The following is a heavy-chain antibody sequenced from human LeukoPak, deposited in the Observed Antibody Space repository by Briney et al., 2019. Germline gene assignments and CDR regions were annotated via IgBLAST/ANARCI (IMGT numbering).Heavy chain of an antibody. CDR1: GFTFTSSA. CDR2: IVVGSGNT. V-gene: IGHV1-58*01. CDR3: AAEIRIGDYEPLIGFDP. D-gene: IGHD4-17*01. Sequence: SVKVSCKASGFTFTSSAVQWVRQARGQRLEWIGWIVVGSGNTNYAQKFQESVTITRDMSTSTAYMELSSLRSEDTAVYYCAAEIRIGDYEPLIGFDPWGQGTLVTVSS. J-gene: IGHJ5*02.